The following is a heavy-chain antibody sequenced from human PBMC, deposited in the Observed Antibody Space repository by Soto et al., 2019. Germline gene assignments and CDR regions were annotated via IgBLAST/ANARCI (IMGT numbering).Heavy chain of an antibody. CDR2: IYYSGST. CDR1: GGSISSSSYY. J-gene: IGHJ4*02. Sequence: PSETLSLTCTVSGGSISSSSYYWGWIRQPSGKGLEWIGSIYYSGSTYYNPSLKGRVTISVDTSKNQFSPKLSSVTAADTAVYYCASSYGDYVSYWGQGTLVTVSS. CDR3: ASSYGDYVSY. D-gene: IGHD4-17*01. V-gene: IGHV4-39*01.